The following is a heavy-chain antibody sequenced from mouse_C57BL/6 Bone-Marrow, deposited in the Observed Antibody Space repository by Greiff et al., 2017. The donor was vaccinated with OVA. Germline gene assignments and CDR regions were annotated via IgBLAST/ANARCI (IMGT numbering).Heavy chain of an antibody. CDR3: ASYYYGTIDY. CDR2: IDPSDSYT. J-gene: IGHJ2*01. V-gene: IGHV1-50*01. CDR1: GYTFTSYW. D-gene: IGHD1-1*01. Sequence: QVQLQQPGAELVKPGASVKLSCKASGYTFTSYWMQWVKQRPGQGLEWIGEIDPSDSYTNYNQKFKGKATLTVDTSSSTAYMQLRSLTSEDSAVYYCASYYYGTIDYWGQGTTLTVSS.